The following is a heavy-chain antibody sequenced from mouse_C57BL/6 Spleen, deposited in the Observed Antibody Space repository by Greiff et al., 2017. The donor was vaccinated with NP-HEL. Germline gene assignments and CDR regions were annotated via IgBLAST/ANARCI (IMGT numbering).Heavy chain of an antibody. D-gene: IGHD2-5*01. CDR3: ARLYYSNSYYFDY. Sequence: EVKLVESGGDLVKPGGSLKLSCAASGFTFSSYGMSWVRQTPDKRLEWVATISSGGSYTYSPDSVKGRFTISRDNAKNTLYLQMSSLKSEDTAMYYCARLYYSNSYYFDYWGQGTTLTVSS. J-gene: IGHJ2*01. CDR2: ISSGGSYT. CDR1: GFTFSSYG. V-gene: IGHV5-6*02.